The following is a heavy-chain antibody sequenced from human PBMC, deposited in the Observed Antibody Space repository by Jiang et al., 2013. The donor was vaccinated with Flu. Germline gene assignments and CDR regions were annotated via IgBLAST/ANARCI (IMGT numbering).Heavy chain of an antibody. CDR1: GGSIGSNSYY. D-gene: IGHD6-13*01. V-gene: IGHV4-39*01. CDR2: IYYSGAT. Sequence: PGLVKPSETLSLTCSVSGGSIGSNSYYWGWIRQPPGKGLEWIANIYYSGATYYNASLKSRVTISVDTSKNQFSLKLNSVTAADTAVYYCARLVKNGAAAGSNGFDVWGQGTMVTVSS. CDR3: ARLVKNGAAAGSNGFDV. J-gene: IGHJ3*01.